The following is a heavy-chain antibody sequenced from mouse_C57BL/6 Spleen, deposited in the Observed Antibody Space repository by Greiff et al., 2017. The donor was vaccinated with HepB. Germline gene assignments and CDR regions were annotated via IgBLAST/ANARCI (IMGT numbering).Heavy chain of an antibody. D-gene: IGHD2-4*01. CDR2: IYPGSGST. V-gene: IGHV1-55*01. CDR3: AREGGYDYDVWFAY. CDR1: GYTFTSYW. Sequence: QVQLKQPGAELVKPGASVKMSCKASGYTFTSYWITWVKQRPGQGLEWIGDIYPGSGSTNYNEKFKSKATLTVDTSSSTAYMQLSSLTSEDSAVYYCAREGGYDYDVWFAYWGQGTLVTVSA. J-gene: IGHJ3*01.